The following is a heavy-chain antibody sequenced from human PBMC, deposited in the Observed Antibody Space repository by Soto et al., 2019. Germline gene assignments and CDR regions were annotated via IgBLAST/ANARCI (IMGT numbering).Heavy chain of an antibody. CDR1: GYIFSDYG. CDR3: ANRTAATPWVVSCY. CDR2: ISGYSGNA. J-gene: IGHJ4*01. Sequence: QVQVMQSGAEVKKPGDSVKVSCKTSGYIFSDYGINWVRQAPGQGLGWMGWISGYSGNANLAQKLQGRVTVTMEKDTRTAYMELRRLRSDDTAVYYCANRTAATPWVVSCYWCHGTLVTLAS. D-gene: IGHD2-15*01. V-gene: IGHV1-18*04.